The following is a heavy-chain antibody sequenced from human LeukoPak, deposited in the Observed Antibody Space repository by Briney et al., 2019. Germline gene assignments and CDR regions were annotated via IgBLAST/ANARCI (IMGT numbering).Heavy chain of an antibody. CDR1: GFTFSSYS. CDR3: ASEVVTPAHFLDY. V-gene: IGHV3-21*01. J-gene: IGHJ4*02. CDR2: ISSSSSYI. Sequence: TGGSLRLPCAASGFTFSSYSMNWVRQAPGKGLEWVSSISSSSSYIYYADSVKGRFTISRDNAKNSLYLQMNSLRAEDTAVYYCASEVVTPAHFLDYWGQGTLVTVSS. D-gene: IGHD4-23*01.